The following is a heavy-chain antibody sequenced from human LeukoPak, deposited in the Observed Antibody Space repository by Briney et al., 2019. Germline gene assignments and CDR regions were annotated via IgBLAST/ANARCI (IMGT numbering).Heavy chain of an antibody. D-gene: IGHD3-10*01. CDR2: IDPSDSYT. CDR1: GYSFTSYW. V-gene: IGHV5-10-1*01. Sequence: LGESLKISCKGSGYSFTSYWISWVRQMPGKGLGWMGTIDPSDSYTNYSPSFQGHVTISADKSISTAYLQWSSLKASDTAMYYCARHAGAYYYGSGSFPYWGQGTLVTVSS. CDR3: ARHAGAYYYGSGSFPY. J-gene: IGHJ4*02.